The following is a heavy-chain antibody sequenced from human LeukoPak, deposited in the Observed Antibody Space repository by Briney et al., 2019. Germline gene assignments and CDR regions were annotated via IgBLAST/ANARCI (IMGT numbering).Heavy chain of an antibody. Sequence: PSETLSLTCTVSGGSISSYYWSWLRQPPGKGLEWIGYIYYSGSTNYNPSLKSRVTISVDTSKNQFSLKLNSVTAADTAVYYCARGDYSSGYYYYFDYWGQGTLVTVSS. V-gene: IGHV4-59*01. J-gene: IGHJ4*02. D-gene: IGHD3-22*01. CDR2: IYYSGST. CDR3: ARGDYSSGYYYYFDY. CDR1: GGSISSYY.